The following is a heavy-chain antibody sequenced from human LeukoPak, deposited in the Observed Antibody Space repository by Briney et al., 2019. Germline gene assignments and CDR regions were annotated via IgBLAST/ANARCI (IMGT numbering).Heavy chain of an antibody. CDR2: IGGSGGST. CDR3: VRSYHPGGWFDP. D-gene: IGHD2-21*01. V-gene: IGHV3-23*01. Sequence: GGTLRLSCAASGFTFSSYGMSWVRQAPGKGLEWVSAIGGSGGSTYYADSVKGRFTISRDNSKNTLYLQMNSLTAEDTAVHYCVRSYHPGGWFDPWGQGTLVTVSS. CDR1: GFTFSSYG. J-gene: IGHJ5*02.